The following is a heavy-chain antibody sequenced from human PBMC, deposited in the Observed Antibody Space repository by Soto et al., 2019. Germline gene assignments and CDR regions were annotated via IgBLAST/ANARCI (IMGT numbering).Heavy chain of an antibody. V-gene: IGHV1-69*01. CDR2: IIPIFGTA. CDR3: ASGPRSGSYYNPYYYYYGMDV. D-gene: IGHD3-10*01. J-gene: IGHJ6*02. Sequence: QVQLVQSGAEVKKPGSSVKVSCKASGGTFSSYAISWVRQAPGQGLEWMGGIIPIFGTANYAQKFQGRVTITADESTSTAYMELSSLRSEDTAVYYCASGPRSGSYYNPYYYYYGMDVWGQGTTVTVSS. CDR1: GGTFSSYA.